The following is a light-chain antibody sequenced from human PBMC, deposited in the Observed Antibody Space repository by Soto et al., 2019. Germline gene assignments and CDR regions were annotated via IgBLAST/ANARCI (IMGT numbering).Light chain of an antibody. Sequence: QSALPRPPSASGTPGQRGAISFSGSSSNIGSNTVHWYQQLPGSAPQLLIYSTTQRPSGVPGRFSGSKSGTSASLAISVLQSEDEADYYCAAWDGSLNVVLFGGGTKVTVL. CDR2: STT. CDR3: AAWDGSLNVVL. V-gene: IGLV1-44*01. CDR1: SSNIGSNT. J-gene: IGLJ2*01.